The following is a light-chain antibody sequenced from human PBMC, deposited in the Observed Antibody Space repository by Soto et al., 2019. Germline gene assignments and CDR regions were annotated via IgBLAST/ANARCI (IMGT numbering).Light chain of an antibody. CDR1: SSNIGSNS. J-gene: IGLJ3*02. V-gene: IGLV1-47*02. Sequence: QSVLTQPPSASGTPGQRVSISCSGSSSNIGSNSVFWYQQLAGAAPKLLVYRDDQRPSGVPDRFSGSQSGTSASLAISGLRSEDEADYYCAAWDDSLRGPVFGGGTQLTVL. CDR3: AAWDDSLRGPV. CDR2: RDD.